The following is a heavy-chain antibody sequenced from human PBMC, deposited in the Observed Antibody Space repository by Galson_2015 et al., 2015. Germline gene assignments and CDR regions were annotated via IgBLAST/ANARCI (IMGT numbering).Heavy chain of an antibody. CDR1: GGSVSSDNYY. D-gene: IGHD3-22*01. CDR2: SYYRKSS. CDR3: ARGHDSDSSGYYLSGGGGAFDA. Sequence: SETLSLTCSVSGGSVSSDNYYWSWIRQPPGKGLECIGYSYYRKSSNSNPSLRSRVTISIDTSKNQFSLKLSSVTTADTAVYYCARGHDSDSSGYYLSGGGGAFDAWGQGTMVTVSS. V-gene: IGHV4-61*01. J-gene: IGHJ3*01.